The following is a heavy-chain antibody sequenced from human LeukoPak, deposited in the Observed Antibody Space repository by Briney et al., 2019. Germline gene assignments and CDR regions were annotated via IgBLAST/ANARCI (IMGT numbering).Heavy chain of an antibody. D-gene: IGHD6-13*01. V-gene: IGHV3-21*01. J-gene: IGHJ3*02. CDR3: ARDRSSSWGRGAFDI. CDR2: ISSSSSYI. CDR1: GFTFSSYS. Sequence: MSGGSRRLSCAASGFTFSSYSMNWVRQAPGKGLEWVSSISSSSSYIYYADSVKGRFTISRDNAKNSLYLQMNSLRAEDTAVYYCARDRSSSWGRGAFDIWGQGTMVTVSS.